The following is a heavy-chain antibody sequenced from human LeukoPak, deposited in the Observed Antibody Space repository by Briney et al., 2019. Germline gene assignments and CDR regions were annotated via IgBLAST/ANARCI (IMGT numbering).Heavy chain of an antibody. D-gene: IGHD4-17*01. Sequence: SETLSLTCTVSGGSISSYYWSWIRQLPGKGLEWIGYIYYSGSTNYNPSLKSRVTISVDTSKKQFSLKLSSVTAADTAVYYCARDDYGDYVRAFDIWGQGTMVTVSS. CDR2: IYYSGST. CDR3: ARDDYGDYVRAFDI. CDR1: GGSISSYY. V-gene: IGHV4-59*01. J-gene: IGHJ3*02.